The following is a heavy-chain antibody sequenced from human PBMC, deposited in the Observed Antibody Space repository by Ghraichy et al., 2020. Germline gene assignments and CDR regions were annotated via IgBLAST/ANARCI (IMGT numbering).Heavy chain of an antibody. CDR2: INAGNGNT. CDR1: GYTFTSYA. Sequence: ASVKVSCKASGYTFTSYAMHWVRQAPGQRLEWMGWINAGNGNTKYSQKFQGRVTITRDTSASTAYMELSSLRSEDTAVYYCARVGSSSSWYYYGMDVWGQGTTVTVSS. J-gene: IGHJ6*02. CDR3: ARVGSSSSWYYYGMDV. V-gene: IGHV1-3*01. D-gene: IGHD6-6*01.